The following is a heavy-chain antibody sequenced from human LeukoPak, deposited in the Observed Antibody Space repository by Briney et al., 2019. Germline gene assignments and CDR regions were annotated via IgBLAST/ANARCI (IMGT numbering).Heavy chain of an antibody. Sequence: GGSLRLSCAASGFTFSSYAMSWVRQAPGKGLEWVANIKQDGSEKYYVDSVKGRFTISRDNAKNSLYLQMNSLRAEDTAVYYCARYDFSFDYWGQGTLVTVSS. D-gene: IGHD2-21*02. J-gene: IGHJ4*02. CDR3: ARYDFSFDY. V-gene: IGHV3-7*03. CDR2: IKQDGSEK. CDR1: GFTFSSYA.